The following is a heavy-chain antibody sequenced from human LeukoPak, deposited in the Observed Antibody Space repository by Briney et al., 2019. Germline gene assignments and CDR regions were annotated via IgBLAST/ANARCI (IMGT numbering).Heavy chain of an antibody. CDR1: GFTFSSYW. Sequence: GGYLRLSCAASGFTFSSYWMHWVRQAPGKGLVWVSRINSDGSSTSYADSVKGRFTISRDNAKNTLYLQMNSLRAEDTAVYYCARDRRQQLANYYYYYMDVWGKGTTVTVSS. D-gene: IGHD6-13*01. CDR2: INSDGSST. CDR3: ARDRRQQLANYYYYYMDV. V-gene: IGHV3-74*01. J-gene: IGHJ6*03.